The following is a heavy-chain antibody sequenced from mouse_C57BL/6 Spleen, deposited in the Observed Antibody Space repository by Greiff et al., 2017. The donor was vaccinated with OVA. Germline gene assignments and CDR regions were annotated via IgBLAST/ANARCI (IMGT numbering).Heavy chain of an antibody. V-gene: IGHV1-61*01. Sequence: VQLQQPGAELVRPGSSVKLSCKASGYTFTSYWMDWVKQRPGQGLEWIGNIYPSDSETHYNQKFKDKATLTVDKSSSTAYMQLSSLTSEDSAVYYCARGGDYWFAYWGQGTLVTVSA. D-gene: IGHD2-13*01. CDR1: GYTFTSYW. J-gene: IGHJ3*01. CDR3: ARGGDYWFAY. CDR2: IYPSDSET.